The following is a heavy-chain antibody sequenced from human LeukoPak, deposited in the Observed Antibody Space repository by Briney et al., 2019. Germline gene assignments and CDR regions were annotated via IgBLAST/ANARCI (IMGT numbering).Heavy chain of an antibody. CDR2: IIPIFGTA. CDR3: ARAPPPRVGPLDY. D-gene: IGHD1-26*01. CDR1: GGTFSSYA. Sequence: SVKVSCKASGGTFSSYAISWVRQAPGQGLEWMGGIIPIFGTANYAQKFQGRVTITADESTSTAYMELSSLRSEDTAVYYCARAPPPRVGPLDYWGQGNLGTVSS. V-gene: IGHV1-69*01. J-gene: IGHJ4*02.